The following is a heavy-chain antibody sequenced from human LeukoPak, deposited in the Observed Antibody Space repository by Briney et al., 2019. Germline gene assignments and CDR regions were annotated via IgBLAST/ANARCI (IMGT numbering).Heavy chain of an antibody. V-gene: IGHV4-31*03. D-gene: IGHD4-17*01. Sequence: SETLSLTCTVSGGSISSGGYYWSWIRQHPGKGLAWIGYIYYSGSTYYNPSLKSRVTISVDTSKNQFSLKLSSVTAADTAVYYCARDGYGDLRGFDPWGQGTQVTASS. CDR1: GGSISSGGYY. CDR2: IYYSGST. CDR3: ARDGYGDLRGFDP. J-gene: IGHJ5*02.